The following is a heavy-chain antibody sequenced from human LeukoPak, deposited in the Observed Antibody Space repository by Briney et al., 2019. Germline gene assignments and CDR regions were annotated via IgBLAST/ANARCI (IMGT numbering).Heavy chain of an antibody. D-gene: IGHD3-22*01. J-gene: IGHJ3*02. Sequence: GASVKVSCKASGYTFTGYYMHWVRQAPGQGLEWMGWINPNSGGTNYAQKFQGRVTMTRDTSISTAYMELRSLRSDDTAVYYCARDGHTYYYDSSGPYDAFDIWGQGTMVTVSS. CDR3: ARDGHTYYYDSSGPYDAFDI. V-gene: IGHV1-2*02. CDR1: GYTFTGYY. CDR2: INPNSGGT.